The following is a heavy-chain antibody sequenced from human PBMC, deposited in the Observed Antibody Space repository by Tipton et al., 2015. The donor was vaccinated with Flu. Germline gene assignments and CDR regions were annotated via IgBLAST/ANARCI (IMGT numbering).Heavy chain of an antibody. Sequence: SLRLSCAASGFTFSSHEMNWVRQAPGKGLEWVANINQGGSEKYYVDSVKGRFTISRDNAKNSLHLQMNSLRAEDTAVYYCARTRGGYCSSTSCFADYFDFWGQGTLVTVSS. J-gene: IGHJ4*02. D-gene: IGHD2-2*01. CDR2: INQGGSEK. CDR1: GFTFSSHE. V-gene: IGHV3-7*01. CDR3: ARTRGGYCSSTSCFADYFDF.